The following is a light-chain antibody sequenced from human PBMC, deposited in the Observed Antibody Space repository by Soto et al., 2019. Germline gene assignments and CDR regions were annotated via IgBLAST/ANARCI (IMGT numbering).Light chain of an antibody. J-gene: IGKJ4*01. CDR2: VAS. V-gene: IGKV1-39*01. Sequence: DIQMTQSPSSLSASVGDRVTITCRASQSVGRFLNWYQQKPGKAPTILINVASTLRSGVPSRFSGSGSGTDFNLTINSLQPEDFETYFCQQSFTTPLTFGGGTKV. CDR3: QQSFTTPLT. CDR1: QSVGRF.